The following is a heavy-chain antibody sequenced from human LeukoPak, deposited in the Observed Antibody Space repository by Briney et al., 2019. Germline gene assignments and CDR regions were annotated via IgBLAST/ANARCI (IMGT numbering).Heavy chain of an antibody. CDR2: IYPGDSDT. V-gene: IGHV5-51*01. D-gene: IGHD3-3*01. CDR3: ARQGTISPFDY. Sequence: GESLQISCKCSGSSFTSYWIGWVRQMPGKGLEWMGIIYPGDSDTTYSPSFQGQVTISADKSISTAYLQWSSLKASDTAMYYCARQGTISPFDYWGQGTLVTVSS. CDR1: GSSFTSYW. J-gene: IGHJ4*02.